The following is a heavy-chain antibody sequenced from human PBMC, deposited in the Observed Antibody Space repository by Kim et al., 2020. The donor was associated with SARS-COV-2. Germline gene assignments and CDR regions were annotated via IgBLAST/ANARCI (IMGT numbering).Heavy chain of an antibody. D-gene: IGHD1-26*01. CDR3: AKIVGATSGFDY. J-gene: IGHJ4*02. V-gene: IGHV3-30*18. CDR2: ISYDGSNK. CDR1: GFTFSSYG. Sequence: GGSLRLSCAASGFTFSSYGMHWVRQAPGKGLEWVAVISYDGSNKYYADSVKGRFTISRDNSKNTLYLQMNSLRAEDTAVYYCAKIVGATSGFDYWGQGTLVTVSS.